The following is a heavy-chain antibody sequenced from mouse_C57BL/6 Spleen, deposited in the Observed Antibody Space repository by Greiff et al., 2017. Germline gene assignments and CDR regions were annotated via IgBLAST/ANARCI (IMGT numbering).Heavy chain of an antibody. CDR2: IYPGSGST. CDR1: GYTFTSYW. V-gene: IGHV1-55*01. CDR3: AKEGDGYYVGAY. J-gene: IGHJ3*01. D-gene: IGHD2-3*01. Sequence: QVQLQQPGAELVKPGASVKMSCKASGYTFTSYWITWVKQRPGQGLEWIGDIYPGSGSTNYNEKFKSKATLTVDTSSSTAYMQLSSLTSEDSAVYCGAKEGDGYYVGAYWGQGTLVTVSA.